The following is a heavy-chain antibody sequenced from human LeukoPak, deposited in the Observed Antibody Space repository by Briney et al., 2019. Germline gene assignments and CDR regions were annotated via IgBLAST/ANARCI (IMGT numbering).Heavy chain of an antibody. Sequence: SETLSLTCAVYGGSFSGYYWSWIRQPPGKGLEWIGEINHSGSTNYNPSLKSRVTISVDTSKNQFSLKLSSVTAADTAVYYCARVSGPFSYGNRFDAWGQGTLVTVSS. CDR3: ARVSGPFSYGNRFDA. V-gene: IGHV4-34*01. CDR2: INHSGST. J-gene: IGHJ5*02. CDR1: GGSFSGYY. D-gene: IGHD5-18*01.